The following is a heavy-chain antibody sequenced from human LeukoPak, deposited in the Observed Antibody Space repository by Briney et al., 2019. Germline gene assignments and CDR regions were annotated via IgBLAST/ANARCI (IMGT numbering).Heavy chain of an antibody. D-gene: IGHD3-22*01. CDR2: IYYSGST. CDR3: ARVRYYYDSSGANNWFDP. CDR1: GGSLSSYY. V-gene: IGHV4-59*01. J-gene: IGHJ5*02. Sequence: SETLSLTCTVSGGSLSSYYWSWIRQPPGKGLEWIGYIYYSGSTNYHPSLKSRVTISVDTSKNQFSLKLSSVTAADTAVYYCARVRYYYDSSGANNWFDPWGQGTLVTVSS.